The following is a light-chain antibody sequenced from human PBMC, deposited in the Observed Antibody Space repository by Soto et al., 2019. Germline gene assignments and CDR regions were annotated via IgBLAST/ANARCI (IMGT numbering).Light chain of an antibody. CDR2: WAS. CDR1: QTILSTSNNKHY. J-gene: IGKJ5*01. CDR3: HQYYSVPPT. V-gene: IGKV4-1*01. Sequence: DIVMTQSPDSLAVSLVERVTISCKSSQTILSTSNNKHYLAWFRQKPGQPPKLLIYWASTRESGVPDQFSGKRSWTNFTLHNQNQQAEEVAIYSCHQYYSVPPTFRQGTRLEIK.